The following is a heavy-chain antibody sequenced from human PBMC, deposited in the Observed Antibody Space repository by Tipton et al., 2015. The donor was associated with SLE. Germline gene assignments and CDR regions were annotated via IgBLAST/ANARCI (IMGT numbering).Heavy chain of an antibody. CDR3: AKHRYWFDP. J-gene: IGHJ5*02. CDR2: IFYSGST. CDR1: GGSISSSSYY. Sequence: TLSLTCTVSGGSISSSSYYWGWIRQPPGKGLEWIGSIFYSGSTNYNPSLKSRVTISVDTSKNQFSLKLSSVTAADTAVYYCAKHRYWFDPWGQGTLVTVSS. V-gene: IGHV4-39*01.